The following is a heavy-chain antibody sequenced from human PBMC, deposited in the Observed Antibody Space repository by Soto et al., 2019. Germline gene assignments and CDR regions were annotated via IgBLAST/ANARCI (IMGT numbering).Heavy chain of an antibody. CDR1: GFTFSSYG. J-gene: IGHJ4*02. CDR3: AKDGSGSFDY. V-gene: IGHV3-30*18. Sequence: GGSLRLSCAASGFTFSSYGMHWVRQAPGKGLEWVAVISYDGSNKYYANSVKGRFTISRDNSKNTLYLQMNSLRAEDTAVYYCAKDGSGSFDYWGQGTLVTVSS. D-gene: IGHD5-12*01. CDR2: ISYDGSNK.